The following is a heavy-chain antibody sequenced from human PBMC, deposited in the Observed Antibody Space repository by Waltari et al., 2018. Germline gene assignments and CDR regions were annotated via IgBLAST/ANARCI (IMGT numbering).Heavy chain of an antibody. D-gene: IGHD6-19*01. V-gene: IGHV3-73*01. CDR2: IRSKANSYAT. J-gene: IGHJ3*02. CDR3: TRVQWLQAFDI. CDR1: GFTFSGSA. Sequence: EVQLVESGGGFVQPGGSLKLSCAASGFTFSGSAMHWVRQASGKGLEWVGRIRSKANSYATAYAASVKGRFTISRDDSKNTAYLQMNSLKTEDTAVYYCTRVQWLQAFDIWGQGTMVTVSS.